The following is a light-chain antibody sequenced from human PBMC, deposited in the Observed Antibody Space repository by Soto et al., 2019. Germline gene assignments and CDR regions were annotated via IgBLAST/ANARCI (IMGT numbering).Light chain of an antibody. CDR1: QRISTY. V-gene: IGKV3-11*01. Sequence: PGKRDPLSLSPSQRISTYLAWYQVKPGQAPRLLIYDASIRATGVPARFSGSGSGTDFSLTISSLEPEDVAVYYCQQRRQWPPMTFGQGTRLEIK. J-gene: IGKJ5*01. CDR2: DAS. CDR3: QQRRQWPPMT.